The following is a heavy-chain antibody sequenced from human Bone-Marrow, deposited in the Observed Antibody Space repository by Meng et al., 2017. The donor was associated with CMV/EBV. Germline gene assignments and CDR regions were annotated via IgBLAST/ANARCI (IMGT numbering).Heavy chain of an antibody. Sequence: GSLRLSCAASGFTFSGSDMHWVRQASGKGLEWVGRIRSKTNSYATAYAASVKGRFTISRDDSKNMAYLQMNSLENEDTAVYYCTYPSKYQLLLDYWGQGTLVTVSS. J-gene: IGHJ4*02. CDR3: TYPSKYQLLLDY. CDR1: GFTFSGSD. D-gene: IGHD2-2*01. V-gene: IGHV3-73*01. CDR2: IRSKTNSYAT.